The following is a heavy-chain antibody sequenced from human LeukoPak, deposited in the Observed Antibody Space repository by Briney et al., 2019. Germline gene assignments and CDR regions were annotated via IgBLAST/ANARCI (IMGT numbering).Heavy chain of an antibody. CDR2: IDWDDDK. CDR3: ARLSAYGDYYFDY. V-gene: IGHV2-70*13. J-gene: IGHJ4*02. CDR1: GFSLITSGMC. Sequence: SGPTLLNPTQTLTLTCTFSGFSLITSGMCESWIRQPPGKAVEWLALIDWDDDKYYSTSLETRLTISKDTFKNQVVLTMTNMDPVDTATYYCARLSAYGDYYFDYWGQGTLVTVSS. D-gene: IGHD4-17*01.